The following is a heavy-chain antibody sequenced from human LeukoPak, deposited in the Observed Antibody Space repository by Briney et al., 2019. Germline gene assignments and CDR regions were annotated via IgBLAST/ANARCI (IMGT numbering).Heavy chain of an antibody. J-gene: IGHJ2*01. CDR3: ARDLEGFGYFDL. Sequence: PSETLSLTCTVSGGSISSGGYYWSWIRQHPGRGLEWIGYIYYSGSTYYNPSLRSRVTISLDTSKNQFSLQLSSVTAADSAVYYCARDLEGFGYFDLWGRGTLVTVSS. D-gene: IGHD3-10*01. V-gene: IGHV4-31*03. CDR2: IYYSGST. CDR1: GGSISSGGYY.